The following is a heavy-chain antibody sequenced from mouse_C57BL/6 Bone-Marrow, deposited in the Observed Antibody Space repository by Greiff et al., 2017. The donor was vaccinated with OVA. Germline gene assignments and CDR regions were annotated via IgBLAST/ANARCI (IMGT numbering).Heavy chain of an antibody. CDR2: IYPGSGST. D-gene: IGHD3-2*02. J-gene: IGHJ2*01. CDR3: ARLDSSGLSLDY. V-gene: IGHV1-55*01. Sequence: QVQLQQPGAELVKPGASVKMSCKASGYTFTSYWITWVKQRPGQGLEWIGDIYPGSGSTNYNEKFKSKATLTVDTSSSTAYMQLRSLTSEDSAVYYCARLDSSGLSLDYWGQGTTLTVSS. CDR1: GYTFTSYW.